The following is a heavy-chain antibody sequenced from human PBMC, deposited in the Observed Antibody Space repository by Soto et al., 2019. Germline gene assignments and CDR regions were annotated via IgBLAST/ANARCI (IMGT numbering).Heavy chain of an antibody. CDR1: GGSFSGYY. D-gene: IGHD3-10*01. CDR3: ARGRWYYGSGSYLTYYYYMDV. Sequence: SEALSHTCAVYGGSFSGYYWRWLLRPPGKGLEWIGEINHSGSTNYNPSLKSRVTISVDTSKNQFSLKLSSVTAADTAVYYCARGRWYYGSGSYLTYYYYMDVWGKGTTVT. V-gene: IGHV4-34*01. J-gene: IGHJ6*03. CDR2: INHSGST.